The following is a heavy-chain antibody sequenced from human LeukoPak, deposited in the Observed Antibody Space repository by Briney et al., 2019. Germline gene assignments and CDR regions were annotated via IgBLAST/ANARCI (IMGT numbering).Heavy chain of an antibody. CDR1: GFTFSSSA. D-gene: IGHD1-7*01. J-gene: IGHJ4*02. CDR2: ISGSGTGT. Sequence: SGGSLRLSCAASGFTFSSSAMSWVRQAPGKGLYWVSAISGSGTGTYYADSVKRRFTISRDNSKNTLYLQMNSLRAEDTAVYYCAKEGGTGTRFDYWGQGTLVTVSS. V-gene: IGHV3-23*01. CDR3: AKEGGTGTRFDY.